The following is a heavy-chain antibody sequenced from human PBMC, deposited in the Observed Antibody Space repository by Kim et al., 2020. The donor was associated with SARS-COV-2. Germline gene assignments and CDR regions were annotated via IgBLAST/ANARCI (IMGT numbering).Heavy chain of an antibody. J-gene: IGHJ4*02. CDR2: IWYDGSNK. V-gene: IGHV3-33*01. CDR1: GFTFSSYG. D-gene: IGHD6-19*01. Sequence: GGSLRLSCAASGFTFSSYGMHWVRQAPGKGLEWVAVIWYDGSNKYYADSVKGRFTISRDNSKNTLYLQMNSLRAEDTAVYYCARDARVAVAYLDYWGQGTLVTVSS. CDR3: ARDARVAVAYLDY.